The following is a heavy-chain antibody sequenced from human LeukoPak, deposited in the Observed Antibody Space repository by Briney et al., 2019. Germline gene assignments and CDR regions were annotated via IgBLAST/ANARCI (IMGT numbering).Heavy chain of an antibody. CDR3: ASLAADCGGDCYNRPFDY. V-gene: IGHV3-11*06. J-gene: IGHJ4*02. Sequence: GGSLRLSCAASGFTFSDYYMSWIRQAPGKGLEWVSSISSSSSYIYYADSVKGRFTISRDNAKNSLYLQMNSLRAEDTAVYYCASLAADCGGDCYNRPFDYWGQGTLVTVSS. CDR1: GFTFSDYY. CDR2: ISSSSSYI. D-gene: IGHD2-21*02.